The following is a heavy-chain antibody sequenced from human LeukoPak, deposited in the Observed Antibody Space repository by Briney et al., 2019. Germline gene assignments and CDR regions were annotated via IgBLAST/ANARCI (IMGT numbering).Heavy chain of an antibody. CDR3: ARLSSGSFDY. D-gene: IGHD6-19*01. Sequence: GGSLRLSCAASGFTFSSYAMSWVRQATGKGLEWVSAIGTAGDTYYPGSVKGRFTISRENAKNSLYLQMNSLRAGDTAVYYCARLSSGSFDYWGQGTLVTVSS. J-gene: IGHJ4*02. CDR2: IGTAGDT. V-gene: IGHV3-13*01. CDR1: GFTFSSYA.